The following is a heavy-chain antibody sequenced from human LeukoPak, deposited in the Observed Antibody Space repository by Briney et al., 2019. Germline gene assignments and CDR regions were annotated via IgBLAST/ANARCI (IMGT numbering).Heavy chain of an antibody. D-gene: IGHD6-19*01. CDR3: AKFGSSGLH. V-gene: IGHV3-9*01. CDR2: ISWNSGSI. Sequence: SLRLSCAASGFTFDDYAMHWVRQAPGKGLEWVSGISWNSGSIGYADSVKGRFTISRDNAKNSLYLQMNSLRAGDTALYYCAKFGSSGLHWGQGTLVTVSS. CDR1: GFTFDDYA. J-gene: IGHJ4*02.